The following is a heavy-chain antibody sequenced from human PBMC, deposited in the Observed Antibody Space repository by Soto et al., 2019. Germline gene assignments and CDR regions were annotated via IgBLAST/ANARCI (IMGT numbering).Heavy chain of an antibody. CDR1: GFTFSSYA. D-gene: IGHD1-26*01. CDR3: AKIYSGSYIFDY. Sequence: GGSLRLSCAASGFTFSSYAMSWVRQAPGKGLEWVSAISGSGGSTYYADSVKGRFTISRDNSKNTLYLQMNSLRAEDTAVYSCAKIYSGSYIFDYWGQGTLVTVSS. V-gene: IGHV3-23*01. CDR2: ISGSGGST. J-gene: IGHJ4*02.